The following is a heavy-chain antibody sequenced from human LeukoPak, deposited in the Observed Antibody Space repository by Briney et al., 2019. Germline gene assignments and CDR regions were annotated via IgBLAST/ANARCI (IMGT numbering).Heavy chain of an antibody. CDR1: GFTFSGSN. J-gene: IGHJ4*02. Sequence: GGSLRLSCAASGFTFSGSNMNWVRQAPRKGLEWVSSISSRGSHIYYADSVKGRFTISRDNAKKTLYLQMNSLRAEDTAVYYCARSLNPGIAAAPLGGDYWGQGTLVTVSS. V-gene: IGHV3-21*01. CDR2: ISSRGSHI. CDR3: ARSLNPGIAAAPLGGDY. D-gene: IGHD6-13*01.